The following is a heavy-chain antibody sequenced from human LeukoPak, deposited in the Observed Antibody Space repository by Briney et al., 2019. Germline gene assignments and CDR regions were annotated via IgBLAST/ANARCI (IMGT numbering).Heavy chain of an antibody. CDR1: GGSISSYY. Sequence: PSETLSLTCTVSGGSISSYYWSWIRQPAGKGLEWIGRIYTSGSTNYSPSLKSRVTMSVDTSKNQFSLKLSSVTAADTAVYYCARGGEEYSSSCGGYNWFDPWGQGTLVTVSS. CDR2: IYTSGST. J-gene: IGHJ5*02. D-gene: IGHD6-6*01. CDR3: ARGGEEYSSSCGGYNWFDP. V-gene: IGHV4-4*07.